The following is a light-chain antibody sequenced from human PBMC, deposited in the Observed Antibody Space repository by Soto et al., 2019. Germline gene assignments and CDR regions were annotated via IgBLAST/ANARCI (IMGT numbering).Light chain of an antibody. CDR3: QHYGNSPPSVT. J-gene: IGKJ3*01. V-gene: IGKV3-20*01. CDR2: GAS. CDR1: QSVNNN. Sequence: ETLMTQSPATLSVSPGERATLSCRASQSVNNNLAWYQQKPGQAPRLLIYGASSRATGIPDRFSGSGSGTDFTLTINRLEPEDFAVYYCQHYGNSPPSVTFGPGT.